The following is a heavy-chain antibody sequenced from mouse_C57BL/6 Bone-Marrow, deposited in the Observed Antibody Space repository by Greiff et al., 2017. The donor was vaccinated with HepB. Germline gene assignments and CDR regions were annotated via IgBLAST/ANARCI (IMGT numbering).Heavy chain of an antibody. D-gene: IGHD2-2*01. CDR2: IGPGSGST. CDR1: GYTFTDYY. CDR3: ARWWVLWLRKAYFDY. Sequence: QVQLQQSGAELVKPGASVKISCKASGYTFTDYYINWVKQRPGQGLEWIGKIGPGSGSTYYNEKFKGKATMTADKYSSTAYMQLSSLTSEDASGYYCARWWVLWLRKAYFDYWGQGTTLTVSS. V-gene: IGHV1-77*01. J-gene: IGHJ2*01.